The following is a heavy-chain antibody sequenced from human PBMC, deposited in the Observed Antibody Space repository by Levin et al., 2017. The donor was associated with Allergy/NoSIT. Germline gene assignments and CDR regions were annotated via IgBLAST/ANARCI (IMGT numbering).Heavy chain of an antibody. J-gene: IGHJ6*02. V-gene: IGHV1-8*01. CDR3: ATQKWERLRSYSYYGMDV. CDR1: GYTFTNYD. Sequence: SGESLKISCKASGYTFTNYDINWVRQATGQGLEWMGWMNPNSGNTGYAQKFQGRVTLTRTSSISTAYMELSSLTSEDTAVYYCATQKWERLRSYSYYGMDVWGQGTTVTVSS. CDR2: MNPNSGNT. D-gene: IGHD1-26*01.